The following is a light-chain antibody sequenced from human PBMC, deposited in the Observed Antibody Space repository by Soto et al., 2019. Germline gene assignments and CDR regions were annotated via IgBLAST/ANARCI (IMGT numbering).Light chain of an antibody. V-gene: IGLV1-51*01. CDR1: RSNIGKNY. J-gene: IGLJ3*02. CDR2: DND. CDR3: EAWDSSLSAGV. Sequence: QSVLTQPPSVSAAPGQKVTVSCSGSRSNIGKNYVSWYQHLPGTAPKLLIYDNDKRPSGIPDRFSASKSGTSATLGITGLQTGDEADYYCEAWDSSLSAGVFGGGT.